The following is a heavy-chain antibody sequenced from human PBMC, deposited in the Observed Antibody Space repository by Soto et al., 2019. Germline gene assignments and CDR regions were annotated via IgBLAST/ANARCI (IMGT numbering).Heavy chain of an antibody. V-gene: IGHV3-30*18. CDR3: AKPYTAEDAFDI. J-gene: IGHJ3*02. CDR2: ISYDGSNK. Sequence: GGSLRLSCAASGFTFSSYGMHWVRQAPGKGLEWVAVISYDGSNKYLPDSVKGRFTISRYNSNNTLYLKINSRRAEDTDDVYCAKPYTAEDAFDIWGQGTMVAVSS. CDR1: GFTFSSYG.